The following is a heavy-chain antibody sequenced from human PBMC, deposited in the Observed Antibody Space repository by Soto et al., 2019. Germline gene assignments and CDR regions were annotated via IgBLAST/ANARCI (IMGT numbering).Heavy chain of an antibody. J-gene: IGHJ6*02. Sequence: QVQLVQSGAEVKKPGASVKVSCKASGYTFTSYYMHWVRQAPGQGLEWMGIINPTGGSTSYAKKVQGRVTTTRDTSTSTVYMELSCLRSEDTAVYYLARDFVLPAAVNYYYYGIDVWGQETTVTVSS. D-gene: IGHD2-2*01. CDR1: GYTFTSYY. V-gene: IGHV1-46*01. CDR2: INPTGGST. CDR3: ARDFVLPAAVNYYYYGIDV.